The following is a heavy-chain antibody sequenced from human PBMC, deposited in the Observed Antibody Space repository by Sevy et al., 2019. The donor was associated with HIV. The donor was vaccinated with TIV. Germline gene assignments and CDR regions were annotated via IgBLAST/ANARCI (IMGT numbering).Heavy chain of an antibody. V-gene: IGHV3-33*01. CDR1: GFTLSSYG. Sequence: GGSLRLSCAASGFTLSSYGMHWVRQAPGKGLEWVAVIRYDGSNKYYADSVKGRFTISRDNSKNTLYLQMNSLRAEDTAVYYCAGDRLGLTISAEWGGGMDVWGQGTTVTVSS. CDR3: AGDRLGLTISAEWGGGMDV. J-gene: IGHJ6*02. D-gene: IGHD3-3*01. CDR2: IRYDGSNK.